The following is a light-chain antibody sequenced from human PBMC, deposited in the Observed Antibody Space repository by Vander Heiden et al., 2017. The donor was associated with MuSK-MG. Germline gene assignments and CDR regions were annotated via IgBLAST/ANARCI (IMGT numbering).Light chain of an antibody. Sequence: SYILTQPPSVSVAPGQTARIACEGGNIGSKSVHWFQQKPGQAPVLVVSDYGARPVPERFFGSNSGITATLTISSVEAGDEADYCCQVWETSSDPPVIFGGGTKLTVL. V-gene: IGLV3-21*02. CDR2: DYG. J-gene: IGLJ2*01. CDR1: NIGSKS. CDR3: QVWETSSDPPVI.